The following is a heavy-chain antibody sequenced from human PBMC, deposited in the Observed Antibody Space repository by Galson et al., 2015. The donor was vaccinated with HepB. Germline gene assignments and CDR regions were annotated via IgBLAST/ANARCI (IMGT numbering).Heavy chain of an antibody. V-gene: IGHV1-18*04. D-gene: IGHD3-16*02. J-gene: IGHJ4*02. CDR1: GYKFTDNG. CDR2: ISTNSGDT. Sequence: SVKVSCKASGYKFTDNGISWVRQAPGQGLEWPGWISTNSGDTKYIQRLQGRVTMTRDTSTSTAYMELRRLRSDDTAVYYCARDRSHSLDYWGQGTLVTVSS. CDR3: ARDRSHSLDY.